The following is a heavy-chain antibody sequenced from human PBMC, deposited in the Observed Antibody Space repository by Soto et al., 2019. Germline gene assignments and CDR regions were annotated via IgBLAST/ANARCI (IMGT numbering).Heavy chain of an antibody. V-gene: IGHV4-39*07. CDR3: ARRQNWNNLFDT. Sequence: TLSLTCPISRGCISSGTNYWSWIRQPPGKGLEWIANIYYSGSTSYNPSLRSRVTISIDTSKTQFSLRLRSVTAADTAVYYCARRQNWNNLFDTWGQGTLVTVSS. CDR1: RGCISSGTNY. CDR2: IYYSGST. D-gene: IGHD1-1*01. J-gene: IGHJ5*02.